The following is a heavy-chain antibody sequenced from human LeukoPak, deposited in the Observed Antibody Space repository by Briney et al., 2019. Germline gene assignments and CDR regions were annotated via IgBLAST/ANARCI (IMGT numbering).Heavy chain of an antibody. V-gene: IGHV3-23*01. Sequence: GGSLRLSCAASGFTFSSYAMSWVRLAPGKGLEWVSAISGSGGSTYYADSVKGRFTISRDNSKNTLYLQMNSLRAEDTAVYYCAKVRWGSDNALDYWGQGTLVTVSS. CDR2: ISGSGGST. J-gene: IGHJ4*02. CDR1: GFTFSSYA. CDR3: AKVRWGSDNALDY. D-gene: IGHD3-16*01.